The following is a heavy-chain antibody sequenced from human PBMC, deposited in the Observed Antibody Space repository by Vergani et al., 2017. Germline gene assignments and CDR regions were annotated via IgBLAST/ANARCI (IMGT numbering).Heavy chain of an antibody. Sequence: QVQLQESGPGLLKPSQTLSLTCTVSGGSISSGSYYWSWIRQPAGKGLEWIGRIHTSGSTYYNPSLKSRVTISVDTSKNQFSLKLSSVTAADTAVYYCARGLGYCSGGSCHVYGDYEAWGQGTLVTVSS. CDR1: GGSISSGSYY. V-gene: IGHV4-61*02. J-gene: IGHJ5*02. CDR2: IHTSGST. CDR3: ARGLGYCSGGSCHVYGDYEA. D-gene: IGHD2-15*01.